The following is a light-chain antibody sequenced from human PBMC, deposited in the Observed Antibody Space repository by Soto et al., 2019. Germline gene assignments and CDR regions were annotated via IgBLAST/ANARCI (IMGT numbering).Light chain of an antibody. CDR1: QDISST. V-gene: IGKV1-33*01. CDR2: DAS. CDR3: QQYHNLPIT. J-gene: IGKJ5*01. Sequence: DIQMTKSPSSLSACVGDSVTITCQASQDISSTLNWYQQKPGKAPKLLIYDASNLETGVPSRFSGSGSGTDFTFTISSLQPEDIGTYYCQQYHNLPITFGQGTRLEIK.